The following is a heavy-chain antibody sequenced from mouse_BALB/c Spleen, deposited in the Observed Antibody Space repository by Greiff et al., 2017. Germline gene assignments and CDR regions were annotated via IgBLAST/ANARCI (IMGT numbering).Heavy chain of an antibody. V-gene: IGHV3-6*02. CDR2: ISYDGSN. D-gene: IGHD1-2*01. J-gene: IGHJ4*01. CDR1: GYSITSGYY. Sequence: EVQLQQSGPGLVKPSQSLSLTCSVTGYSITSGYYWNWIRQFPGNKLEWMGYISYDGSNNYNPSLKNRISITRDTSKNQFFLKLNSVTTEDTATYYCARDRDYGWAMDYWGQGTSVTVSS. CDR3: ARDRDYGWAMDY.